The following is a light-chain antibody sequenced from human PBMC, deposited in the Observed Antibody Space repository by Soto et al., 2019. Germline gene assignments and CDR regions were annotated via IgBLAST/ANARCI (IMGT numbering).Light chain of an antibody. CDR3: QQYYNWPPWT. V-gene: IGKV3-15*01. J-gene: IGKJ1*01. CDR2: GAS. Sequence: LMRQSPATLSVSQGERAIRXXRASQNIGTNLVWYQQKPGQAPRLXXYGASTRATGVPARFSGSGSGTDFTLTVSSLQSEDFAVYYCQQYYNWPPWTFGLGTKVDIK. CDR1: QNIGTN.